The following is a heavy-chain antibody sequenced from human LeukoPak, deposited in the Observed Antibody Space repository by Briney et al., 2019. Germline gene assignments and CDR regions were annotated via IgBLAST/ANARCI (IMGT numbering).Heavy chain of an antibody. V-gene: IGHV4-59*01. J-gene: IGHJ6*03. CDR2: IYYSGST. D-gene: IGHD3-22*01. Sequence: KASETLSLTCTVSGGSISSYYWSWIRQPSGKGLEWIGNIYYSGSTNYNPSLKSRVTISVDTSKNQFSLKLSSVTAADTAVYYCTRGSIAYYYMDVWGKGTTVTSSS. CDR3: TRGSIAYYYMDV. CDR1: GGSISSYY.